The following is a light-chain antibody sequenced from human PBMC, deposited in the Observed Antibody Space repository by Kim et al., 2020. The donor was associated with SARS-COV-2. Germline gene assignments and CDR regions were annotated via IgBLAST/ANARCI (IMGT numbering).Light chain of an antibody. V-gene: IGLV2-14*01. Sequence: QSALTQPASVSGSPGQSITISCTGTSSDVGGYNYVSWYQQHPGKAPKLMIYDVSKRPSGVSNPFSGSKSGNTASLTISALQAEDEADYYCSSYTSSSTWVFGGGTQLTVL. CDR3: SSYTSSSTWV. J-gene: IGLJ3*02. CDR1: SSDVGGYNY. CDR2: DVS.